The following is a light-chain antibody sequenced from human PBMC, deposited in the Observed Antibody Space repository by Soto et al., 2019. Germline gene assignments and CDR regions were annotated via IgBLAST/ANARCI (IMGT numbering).Light chain of an antibody. V-gene: IGLV1-40*01. CDR1: SSNIGAGYD. CDR2: GNS. J-gene: IGLJ2*01. CDR3: QSYDGSLSGLV. Sequence: QSVLTQPPSVSGAPGQRVTISCTGSSSNIGAGYDVHWYQQLPGTAPKLLIYGNSNRPSGVPDQFSASKSGTSASLVITGLQSEDEADYYCQSYDGSLSGLVFGGGTKLTVL.